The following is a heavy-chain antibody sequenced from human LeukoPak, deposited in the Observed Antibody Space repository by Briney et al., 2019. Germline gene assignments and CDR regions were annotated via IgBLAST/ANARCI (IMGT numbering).Heavy chain of an antibody. CDR2: IGKAGDT. Sequence: GGSLRLSCAASGFAFSTSDMHWVRQAAGQGLEWVSGIGKAGDTYYLDSVRGRFTIFRENDENSVYLQMNNLRAGDTAVYYCARGDYMGFDPWGQGTMVTVSS. V-gene: IGHV3-13*01. CDR1: GFAFSTSD. J-gene: IGHJ5*02. D-gene: IGHD4-11*01. CDR3: ARGDYMGFDP.